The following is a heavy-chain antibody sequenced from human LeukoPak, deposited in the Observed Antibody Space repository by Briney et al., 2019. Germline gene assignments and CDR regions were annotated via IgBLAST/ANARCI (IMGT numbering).Heavy chain of an antibody. Sequence: SVNVSCKASGGTFSSYSIRWVRQAPGQGLGWVGGIIPIFGTANYAQKFQGRVTITADESTSTAYMELSSLRSEDTAVYYCARERYYYDGSGYGTFGYWGQGTLVIVSS. CDR1: GGTFSSYS. CDR2: IIPIFGTA. D-gene: IGHD3-22*01. J-gene: IGHJ4*02. V-gene: IGHV1-69*13. CDR3: ARERYYYDGSGYGTFGY.